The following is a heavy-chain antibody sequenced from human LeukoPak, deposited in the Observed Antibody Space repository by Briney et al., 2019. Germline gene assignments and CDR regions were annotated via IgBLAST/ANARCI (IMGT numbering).Heavy chain of an antibody. CDR1: GYTFTSYG. V-gene: IGHV1-18*01. CDR3: AIGYCSGGICSPFDY. CDR2: ISAYNGNT. Sequence: GASVKVSCKASGYTFTSYGISWVRQAPGQGLEWMGWISAYNGNTNYAQKLQGRVSMTTDTSTSTAYMELRSLRSDDTAVYYCAIGYCSGGICSPFDYWGQGTLVTVSS. J-gene: IGHJ4*02. D-gene: IGHD2-15*01.